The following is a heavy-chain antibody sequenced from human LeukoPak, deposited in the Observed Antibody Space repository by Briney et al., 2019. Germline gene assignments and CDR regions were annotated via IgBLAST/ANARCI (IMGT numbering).Heavy chain of an antibody. V-gene: IGHV4-39*07. CDR1: GGSISSSSYY. CDR3: ARRLRLGESNP. Sequence: SETLSLTCTVSGGSISSSSYYWGWIRQPPGKGLEWIGSIYYSGSTYYNPSLKSRVTISVDTSKNQFSLKLSSVTAADTAVYYCARRLRLGESNPWGQGTLVTVSS. J-gene: IGHJ5*02. CDR2: IYYSGST. D-gene: IGHD3-16*01.